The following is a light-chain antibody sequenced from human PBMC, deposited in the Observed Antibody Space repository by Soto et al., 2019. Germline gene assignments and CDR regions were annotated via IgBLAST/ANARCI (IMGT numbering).Light chain of an antibody. Sequence: QSVLTQPASVSGSPGQSITISYTGTSSDVGGYNYVSWYQQYPGKAPKLMIYDVSNRPSGVSNRFSGSKSGNTASLTISGLQAEDEADYYCSSYTISNTLVFGSGTKVTV. CDR2: DVS. J-gene: IGLJ1*01. CDR3: SSYTISNTLV. V-gene: IGLV2-14*01. CDR1: SSDVGGYNY.